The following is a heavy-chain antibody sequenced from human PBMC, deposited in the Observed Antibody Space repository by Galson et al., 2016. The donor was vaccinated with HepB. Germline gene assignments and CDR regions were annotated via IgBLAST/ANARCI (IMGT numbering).Heavy chain of an antibody. CDR1: GGSISNYY. Sequence: SETLSLTCTVSGGSISNYYWSWIRQPPGKGLEWIGNVSDSGSTTYNPSLESRVTISIDTSKKQFSLKLTPVTAADTAVYYCARHKVSATEGGFDAWGQGTLVTVSS. CDR2: VSDSGST. D-gene: IGHD6-13*01. V-gene: IGHV4-59*01. CDR3: ARHKVSATEGGFDA. J-gene: IGHJ5*02.